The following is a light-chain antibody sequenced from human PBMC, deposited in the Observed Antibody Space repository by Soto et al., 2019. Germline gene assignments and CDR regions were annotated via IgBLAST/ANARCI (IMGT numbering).Light chain of an antibody. CDR3: QQYGCSFT. J-gene: IGKJ3*01. CDR1: QSVSSSY. CDR2: GAS. V-gene: IGKV3-20*01. Sequence: EIVLTQSPGTLSLSPGERATLSCRASQSVSSSYLAWYQQKPGQAPRLLIYGASSRATGIPDRFSGSGSGTHFTLTISRLEPEDFAVYYCQQYGCSFTFGRGTKVDIK.